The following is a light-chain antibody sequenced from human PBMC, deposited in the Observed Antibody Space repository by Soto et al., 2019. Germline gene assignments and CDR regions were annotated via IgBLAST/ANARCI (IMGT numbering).Light chain of an antibody. CDR1: QTVSRS. CDR3: QQRSNWPLT. V-gene: IGKV3-11*01. CDR2: GAS. Sequence: EVVLRQSPATLSVSPGERATLSRRASQTVSRSLAWYQQRPGQAPRLLIYGASTRATGIPARFSGSGSGTDFTLTISSLEPEDFALYYCQQRSNWPLTFGGGTKVDIK. J-gene: IGKJ4*01.